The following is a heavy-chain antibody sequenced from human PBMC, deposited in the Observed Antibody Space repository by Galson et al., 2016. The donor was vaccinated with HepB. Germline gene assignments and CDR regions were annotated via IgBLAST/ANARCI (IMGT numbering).Heavy chain of an antibody. D-gene: IGHD3-22*01. CDR3: ARAARSGYSVFDY. CDR1: GGSISSIHSY. V-gene: IGHV4-31*03. CDR2: IDYTGRP. Sequence: TLSLTCTVSGGSISSIHSYWSWIRQHPGEGLEWIGHIDYTGRPYYNPSLKSGVTISRDTSKSQFFLKLSSVTAADTAVYYCARAARSGYSVFDYWGQGTLVTVSS. J-gene: IGHJ4*02.